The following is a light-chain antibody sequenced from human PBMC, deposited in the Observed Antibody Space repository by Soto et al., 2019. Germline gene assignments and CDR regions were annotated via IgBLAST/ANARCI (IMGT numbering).Light chain of an antibody. CDR2: EVS. CDR1: SSDVGGYNY. CDR3: SSYTSSSTYV. Sequence: QSSLNPPASLSGSPVQSITISSTGTSSDVGGYNYVSWYQQHPGKAPKLMIYEVSNRPSGVSNRFSGSKSGKTAFLPITGLQAEDEADYYCSSYTSSSTYVFGTGTKVTAL. J-gene: IGLJ1*01. V-gene: IGLV2-14*01.